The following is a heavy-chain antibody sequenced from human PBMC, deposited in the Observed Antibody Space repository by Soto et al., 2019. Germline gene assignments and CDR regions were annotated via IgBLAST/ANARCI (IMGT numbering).Heavy chain of an antibody. Sequence: QVQLQESGPGLVKPSETLSLTCTVSGGSIKNYHWSWIRQPPGKGLEWIGYIYYSGGTNYNPSLKSRVTTSVDTSNSQFYLKLSSVTAADTVVYYCARRYSGYDDAFDIWGQGTMVTVSS. V-gene: IGHV4-59*01. CDR3: ARRYSGYDDAFDI. D-gene: IGHD5-12*01. CDR1: GGSIKNYH. J-gene: IGHJ3*02. CDR2: IYYSGGT.